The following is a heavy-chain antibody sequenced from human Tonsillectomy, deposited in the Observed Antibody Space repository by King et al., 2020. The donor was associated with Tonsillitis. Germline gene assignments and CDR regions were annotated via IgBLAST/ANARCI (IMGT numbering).Heavy chain of an antibody. V-gene: IGHV3-23*04. Sequence: VQLVESGGGLVQPGGSLRLSCAASGFTFSNYAMTWVRQAPGKGLEWVSAISGSGGNTHYADSVKVRFPISRDNSKNTRYLQMNRLRAEATAVYSCAKDLTTVVSGWFDPWGQGTLVTVSS. CDR3: AKDLTTVVSGWFDP. CDR1: GFTFSNYA. CDR2: ISGSGGNT. J-gene: IGHJ5*02. D-gene: IGHD4-23*01.